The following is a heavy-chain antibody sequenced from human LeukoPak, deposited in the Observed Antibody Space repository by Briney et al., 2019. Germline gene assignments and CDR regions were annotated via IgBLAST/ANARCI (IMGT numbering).Heavy chain of an antibody. CDR2: IKEDGSEK. D-gene: IGHD4/OR15-4a*01. Sequence: GGSLRLSCVASGFTFSSYWMSWVRLAPGKGLEWVATIKEDGSEKYYVDSVKGRFTISRDNAKNTLYLQVNSLRAEDTAVYYCVRDRSRCFYWGQGTLVTVSS. J-gene: IGHJ4*02. CDR1: GFTFSSYW. CDR3: VRDRSRCFY. V-gene: IGHV3-7*01.